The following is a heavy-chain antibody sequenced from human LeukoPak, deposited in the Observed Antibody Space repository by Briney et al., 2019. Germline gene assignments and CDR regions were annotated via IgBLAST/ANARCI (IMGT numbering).Heavy chain of an antibody. CDR1: GFTFSRYA. V-gene: IGHV3-23*01. Sequence: GGSLRLSCEASGFTFSRYAMSWVRQAPGKGPEWVSGISASGGTAYFADSVKGRFIISRDSSKNTLFLQMNSLRAEDTALYYCAKDPNGDWVGAFDMWGQGTKVTVSS. CDR3: AKDPNGDWVGAFDM. CDR2: ISASGGTA. D-gene: IGHD3-10*01. J-gene: IGHJ3*02.